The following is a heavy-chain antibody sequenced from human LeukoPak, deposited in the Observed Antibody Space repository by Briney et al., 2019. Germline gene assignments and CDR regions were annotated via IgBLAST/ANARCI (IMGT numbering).Heavy chain of an antibody. J-gene: IGHJ6*03. D-gene: IGHD4-11*01. CDR3: ARLDYSNLYYYCYMDV. V-gene: IGHV4-39*01. CDR1: GGSISSKSYF. CDR2: IHYSGST. Sequence: PSETLSLTCSVSGGSISSKSYFWGWIRQPPGEGLEWIGSIHYSGSTYYNPSLKSRVSISVDTSKNQFSLKLSSVTAADTAVYYCARLDYSNLYYYCYMDVWGKGTTVTVSS.